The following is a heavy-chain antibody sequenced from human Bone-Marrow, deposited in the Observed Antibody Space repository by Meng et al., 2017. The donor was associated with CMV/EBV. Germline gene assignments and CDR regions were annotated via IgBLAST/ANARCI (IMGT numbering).Heavy chain of an antibody. V-gene: IGHV1-18*01. CDR1: GYTFTSYG. J-gene: IGHJ6*02. CDR2: ISAYNGNT. CDR3: AREPFGKSGDYYYYGIDV. Sequence: ASVKVSCKASGYTFTSYGISWVRQAPGQGLEWMGWISAYNGNTNYAQKLQGRVTMTTDTSTSTAYMELRSLRSNDTAVNYCAREPFGKSGDYYYYGIDVWGQGTTVTVSS. D-gene: IGHD3-10*01.